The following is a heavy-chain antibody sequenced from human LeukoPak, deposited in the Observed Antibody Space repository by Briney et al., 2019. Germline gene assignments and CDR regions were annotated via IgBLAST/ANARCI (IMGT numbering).Heavy chain of an antibody. Sequence: SVKVSCKASGGTFSSYAISWVRQAPGQGLEWMGGIIPIFGTANYAQKFQGRVTITTDESTSTDYMELSSLRSEDTAVYYCARRGETGSTLVYWGQGTLVTVSP. CDR2: IIPIFGTA. CDR3: ARRGETGSTLVY. V-gene: IGHV1-69*05. D-gene: IGHD2-2*01. J-gene: IGHJ4*02. CDR1: GGTFSSYA.